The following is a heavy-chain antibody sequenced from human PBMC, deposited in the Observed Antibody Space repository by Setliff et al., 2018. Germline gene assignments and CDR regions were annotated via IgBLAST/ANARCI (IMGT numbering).Heavy chain of an antibody. CDR2: IYYSGST. V-gene: IGHV4-31*03. CDR1: GGSISSGGYY. J-gene: IGHJ6*03. Sequence: PSETLSLTCTVSGGSISSGGYYWSWIRQHPGKGLEWIGYIYYSGSTYYNPSLKSRVTISVDTSKNQFSLKLSSVTAADTAVYYCARDHGGAAPYYYYYMDVWGKGTTVTVSS. CDR3: ARDHGGAAPYYYYYMDV. D-gene: IGHD3-16*01.